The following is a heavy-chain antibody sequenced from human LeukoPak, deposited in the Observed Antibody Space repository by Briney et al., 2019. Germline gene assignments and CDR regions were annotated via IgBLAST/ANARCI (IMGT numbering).Heavy chain of an antibody. CDR1: GFTFSSYS. V-gene: IGHV3-21*01. CDR3: AKDLVGAVGY. J-gene: IGHJ4*02. D-gene: IGHD1-26*01. CDR2: ISSSNSYI. Sequence: GGSLRLSCAASGFTFSSYSMNWVGQAPGKGLEWVSSISSSNSYIYYADSVKGRFTISRDNAKNSLYLQMNSLRAEDTAVYYCAKDLVGAVGYWGQGTLVTVSS.